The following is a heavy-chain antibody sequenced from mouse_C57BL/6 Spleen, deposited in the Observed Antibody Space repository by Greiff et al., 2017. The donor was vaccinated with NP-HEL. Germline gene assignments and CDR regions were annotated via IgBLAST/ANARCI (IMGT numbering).Heavy chain of an antibody. Sequence: VQLQQSGAELVRPGTSVKVSCKASGYAFTNYLIEWVKQRPGQGLEWIGVINPGSGGTNYNEKFKGKATLTADKSSSTAYMQLSSLTSEDSAVYFCARNYGSREYYFEYWGQGTTLTVSS. D-gene: IGHD1-1*01. V-gene: IGHV1-54*01. CDR1: GYAFTNYL. J-gene: IGHJ2*01. CDR2: INPGSGGT. CDR3: ARNYGSREYYFEY.